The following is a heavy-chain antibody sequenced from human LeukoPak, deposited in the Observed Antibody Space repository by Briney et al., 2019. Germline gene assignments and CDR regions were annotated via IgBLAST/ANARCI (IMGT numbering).Heavy chain of an antibody. D-gene: IGHD3-3*01. CDR1: GYTSNSYV. V-gene: IGHV1-18*01. J-gene: IGHJ4*02. CDR2: INTYNGNT. Sequence: ASVKVSCKASGYTSNSYVMSWVRQAPGQGLEWMGWINTYNGNTNYAQKLQGRVTMTTDTSTSTAYMELRSLRSDDRAMYYCARTRAGDFWSGYYGIDYWGQGTLVTVSS. CDR3: ARTRAGDFWSGYYGIDY.